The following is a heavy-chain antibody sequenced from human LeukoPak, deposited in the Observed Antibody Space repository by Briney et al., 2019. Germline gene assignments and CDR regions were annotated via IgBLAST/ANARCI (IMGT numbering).Heavy chain of an antibody. Sequence: PSETLSLTCTVSGGSISSYYWSWIRQPPGKGLEWIGYIYYSGSTNYNPSLESRVTISVDTSKNQFSLKLSSVTAADTAVYYCARYSSSWYGVDYWGQGTLVTVSS. CDR1: GGSISSYY. V-gene: IGHV4-59*01. J-gene: IGHJ4*02. CDR3: ARYSSSWYGVDY. CDR2: IYYSGST. D-gene: IGHD6-13*01.